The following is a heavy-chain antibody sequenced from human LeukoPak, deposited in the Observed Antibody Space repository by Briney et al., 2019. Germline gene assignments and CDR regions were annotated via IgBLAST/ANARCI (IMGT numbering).Heavy chain of an antibody. CDR3: AREPLGVGATGFDY. Sequence: GASVKVSCKASGGTFSSYAISWVRQAPGQGLEWMGRIIPILGIANYAQKFQGRVTITADKSTSTAYMELSSLRSEDTAVYYCAREPLGVGATGFDYWGQGTLVTVSS. V-gene: IGHV1-69*04. CDR2: IIPILGIA. D-gene: IGHD1-26*01. J-gene: IGHJ4*02. CDR1: GGTFSSYA.